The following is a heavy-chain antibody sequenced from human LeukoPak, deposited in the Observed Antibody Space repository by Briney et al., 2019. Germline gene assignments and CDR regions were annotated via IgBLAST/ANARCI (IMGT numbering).Heavy chain of an antibody. V-gene: IGHV3-30*04. D-gene: IGHD5-12*01. CDR1: GFTFSSYA. CDR2: ISYDGSNK. CDR3: ARRTVDVQVAAEYFQH. Sequence: RSGGSLRLSCAASGFTFSSYAMHWVRQAPGKGLEWVAIISYDGSNKYYADSVKGRFTISRDNSKNTLYLQMNSLRAEDTAVYYCARRTVDVQVAAEYFQHWGQGTLVTVSS. J-gene: IGHJ1*01.